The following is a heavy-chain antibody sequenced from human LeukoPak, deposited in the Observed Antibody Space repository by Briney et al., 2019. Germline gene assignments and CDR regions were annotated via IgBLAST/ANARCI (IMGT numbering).Heavy chain of an antibody. CDR2: IDRPAKSYAT. D-gene: IGHD1-26*01. V-gene: IGHV3-73*01. CDR3: TRDRGTYNWLDP. Sequence: GGSLKLSCAASGFTLSDSAIHWVRQAAGKGLEWVGLIDRPAKSYATAYGASVGGRFTISRDDSKNTAYLQMDSLKTEDTALYYCTRDRGTYNWLDPWGQGTLVTVSS. J-gene: IGHJ5*02. CDR1: GFTLSDSA.